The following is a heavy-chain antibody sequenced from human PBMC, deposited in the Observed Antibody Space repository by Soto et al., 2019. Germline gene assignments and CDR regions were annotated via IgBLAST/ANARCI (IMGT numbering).Heavy chain of an antibody. Sequence: ASVKVSCKASGYTFTSYGISWVRQAPGQGLEWMGVINPSGGSTSYAQKFQGRVTMTRDTSTSTVYMELSSLRSEDTAVYYCARDEGNLNYWGQGTLVTVSS. CDR1: GYTFTSYG. CDR3: ARDEGNLNY. J-gene: IGHJ4*02. D-gene: IGHD6-13*01. V-gene: IGHV1-46*01. CDR2: INPSGGST.